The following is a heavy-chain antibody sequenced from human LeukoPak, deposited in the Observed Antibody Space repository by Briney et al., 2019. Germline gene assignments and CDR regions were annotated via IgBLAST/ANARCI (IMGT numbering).Heavy chain of an antibody. CDR2: INHSGST. D-gene: IGHD3-10*01. J-gene: IGHJ6*03. V-gene: IGHV4-34*01. CDR3: ARGYYGSGSHCCHMDV. Sequence: SETLSLTCAVYVGSFSGYYWSWIRQPPRKGLEWIGEINHSGSTNYNSSLKSRVTISVDTSKNQFSLKLSSVTAADTAVYYCARGYYGSGSHCCHMDVWGKGTTITVS. CDR1: VGSFSGYY.